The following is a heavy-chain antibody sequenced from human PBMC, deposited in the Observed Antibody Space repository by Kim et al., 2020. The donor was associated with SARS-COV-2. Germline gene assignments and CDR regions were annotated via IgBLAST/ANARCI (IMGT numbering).Heavy chain of an antibody. CDR2: INPNSGGT. Sequence: ASVKVSCKASGYTFTGYYMHWVRQAPGQGLEWMGWINPNSGGTNYAQKFQGRVTMTRDTSISTAYMELSRLRSDDTAVYYCARVPLSHYYYYMDVWGKGTTVTVSS. J-gene: IGHJ6*03. V-gene: IGHV1-2*02. CDR3: ARVPLSHYYYYMDV. CDR1: GYTFTGYY.